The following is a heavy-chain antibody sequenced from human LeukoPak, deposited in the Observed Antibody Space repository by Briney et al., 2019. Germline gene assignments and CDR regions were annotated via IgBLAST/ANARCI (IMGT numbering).Heavy chain of an antibody. D-gene: IGHD4/OR15-4a*01. CDR2: IYYSGST. CDR1: GGSISSYY. CDR3: VRGPYGASISKWFDP. Sequence: SETLSLTCTVSGGSISSYYWSWIRQPPGKGLEWIGYIYYSGSTNYNPSLKNRVTLSVDTSRNQLSLQLSSVTTADTAVYYCVRGPYGASISKWFDPWGQGTLVTVSS. V-gene: IGHV4-59*01. J-gene: IGHJ5*02.